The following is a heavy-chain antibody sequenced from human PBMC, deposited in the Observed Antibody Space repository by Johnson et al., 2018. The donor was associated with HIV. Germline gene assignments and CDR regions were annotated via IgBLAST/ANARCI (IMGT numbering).Heavy chain of an antibody. J-gene: IGHJ3*02. Sequence: QVQLVESGGGVVQPGRSLRLSCAASGFTFSSYGMHWVRQAPGKGLEWVAVISYDGSNKYYADSVKGRFTISRDNSKKTLYVQMNSLRVEDTAVYYCAKSTQASIFRESGPYGAFDIWGQGTMVTVSS. D-gene: IGHD3-3*02. CDR2: ISYDGSNK. CDR3: AKSTQASIFRESGPYGAFDI. V-gene: IGHV3-30*18. CDR1: GFTFSSYG.